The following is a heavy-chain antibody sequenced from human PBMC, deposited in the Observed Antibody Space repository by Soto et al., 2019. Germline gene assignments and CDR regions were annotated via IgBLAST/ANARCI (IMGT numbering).Heavy chain of an antibody. CDR2: IYYSGST. CDR3: ARGMEVTIFGVVGAFDY. V-gene: IGHV4-30-4*01. Sequence: QVQLQESGPGLVKPSQTLSLTCTVSGGSISSGDYYWSWIRQPPGKGLEWIGYIYYSGSTYYNPSLKSRVTISVDTSKNQFSLQLSSVTAADTAVYYCARGMEVTIFGVVGAFDYWGQGTLVTVSS. D-gene: IGHD3-3*01. CDR1: GGSISSGDYY. J-gene: IGHJ4*02.